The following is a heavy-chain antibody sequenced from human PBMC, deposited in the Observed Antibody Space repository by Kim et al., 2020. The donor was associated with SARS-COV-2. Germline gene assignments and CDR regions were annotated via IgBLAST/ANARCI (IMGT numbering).Heavy chain of an antibody. V-gene: IGHV4-39*01. D-gene: IGHD3-9*01. J-gene: IGHJ6*02. Sequence: SETLSLTCTVSGGSISSTSYYWGWIRQPPGKGLEWIGSIYYSGSTYYNPSLKSRVTISVDTSKNQFSLKLSSETAADTAVYYCASHYYDILTGYYNYYYGMDVWGQGTTVTVSS. CDR2: IYYSGST. CDR3: ASHYYDILTGYYNYYYGMDV. CDR1: GGSISSTSYY.